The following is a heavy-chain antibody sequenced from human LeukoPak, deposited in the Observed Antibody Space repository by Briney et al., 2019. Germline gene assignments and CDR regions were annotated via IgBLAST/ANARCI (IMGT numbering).Heavy chain of an antibody. CDR2: VFNSADI. CDR1: GVSISSNY. CDR3: ASLNCHGSGSPFDY. J-gene: IGHJ4*02. D-gene: IGHD3-10*01. V-gene: IGHV4-59*01. Sequence: PSETLSLTCTVSGVSISSNYWSWIRQPPGEGLECIGYVFNSADIRYNPSLQSRVTISVDTSKNQFSLKLSSVTAADTAIYYCASLNCHGSGSPFDYWGQGMLVTVSS.